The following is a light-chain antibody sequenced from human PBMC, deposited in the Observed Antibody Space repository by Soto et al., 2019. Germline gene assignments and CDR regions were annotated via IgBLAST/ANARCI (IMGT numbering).Light chain of an antibody. CDR1: QSVSRSY. CDR3: QQDYNLPMYT. CDR2: GAS. J-gene: IGKJ2*01. V-gene: IGKV3D-7*01. Sequence: PGERVTLSCRASQSVSRSYLTWYQQKPGQAPRLLIYGASTRATSIPARFSGSGSGTDFTLTISSLQPEDFAVYYCQQDYNLPMYTFGQGTKLEIK.